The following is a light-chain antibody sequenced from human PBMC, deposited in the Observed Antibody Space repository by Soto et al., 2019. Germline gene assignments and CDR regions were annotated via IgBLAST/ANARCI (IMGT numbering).Light chain of an antibody. CDR2: GAS. J-gene: IGKJ5*01. V-gene: IGKV3-20*01. Sequence: EIVLTQSPGALSLSPGERATLSCRASQSVSSSYLAWYQQKPGQAPRLLMYGASSRATGIPDRFSGSGSGTDFTLTISGLEPEDFAVYFCQQYGSSPITFGQGTRLEIK. CDR3: QQYGSSPIT. CDR1: QSVSSSY.